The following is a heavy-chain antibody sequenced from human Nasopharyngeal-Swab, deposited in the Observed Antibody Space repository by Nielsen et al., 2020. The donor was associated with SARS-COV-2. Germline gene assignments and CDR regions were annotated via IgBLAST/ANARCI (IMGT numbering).Heavy chain of an antibody. J-gene: IGHJ5*01. CDR1: GGSISSSSYY. CDR2: INHSGTT. V-gene: IGHV4-39*01. Sequence: SETLSLTCTVSGGSISSSSYYWGWIRQPPGKGLEWIGEINHSGTTNYNPSLKSRVTISVDTSKNQFSLKLSSVTAADTAVYYCARWGYDSSRWYASWGQGSLVTVSS. D-gene: IGHD5-12*01. CDR3: ARWGYDSSRWYAS.